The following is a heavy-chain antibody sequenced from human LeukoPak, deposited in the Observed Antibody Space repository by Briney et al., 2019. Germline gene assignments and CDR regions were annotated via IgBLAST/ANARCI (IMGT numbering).Heavy chain of an antibody. V-gene: IGHV3-43D*03. CDR2: ISWDGGST. J-gene: IGHJ4*02. D-gene: IGHD3-16*01. CDR1: GFTFDDYA. CDR3: ASPMGVWTEGGIDY. Sequence: GGSLRLSCAASGFTFDDYAMHWVRQAPGKGLEWVSLISWDGGSTYYADSVKGRFTISRDNSKNSLYLQMNSLRAEDTAVYYCASPMGVWTEGGIDYWGQGTLVTVSS.